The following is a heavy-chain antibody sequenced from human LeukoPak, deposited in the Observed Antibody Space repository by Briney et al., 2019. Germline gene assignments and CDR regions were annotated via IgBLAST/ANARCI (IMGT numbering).Heavy chain of an antibody. J-gene: IGHJ4*02. Sequence: PGRSLRLSCAASGFTFSSYAMHWVRQAPGKGLEWVAVISYDGSNKYYADSVKGRFTISRDNSKNTLYLQMNSLRAEDTAVYYCARDLTGATVTTYFDYWGQGTLVTVSS. V-gene: IGHV3-30-3*01. CDR3: ARDLTGATVTTYFDY. D-gene: IGHD4-17*01. CDR2: ISYDGSNK. CDR1: GFTFSSYA.